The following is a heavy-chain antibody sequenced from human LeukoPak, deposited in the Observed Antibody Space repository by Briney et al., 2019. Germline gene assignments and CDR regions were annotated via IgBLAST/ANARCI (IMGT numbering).Heavy chain of an antibody. D-gene: IGHD2-8*01. J-gene: IGHJ4*02. V-gene: IGHV4-34*01. CDR1: GGSFSEYY. CDR3: ASNGPLLSDTNRYYFNN. Sequence: SETLSLTCGVFGGSFSEYYWTWIRQSPGKGLEWIGEINHSGTTNYNPSLESRVTISVDTSKNQFSPNLSSVAAADTAVYYCASNGPLLSDTNRYYFNNWGQGTLVTVSS. CDR2: INHSGTT.